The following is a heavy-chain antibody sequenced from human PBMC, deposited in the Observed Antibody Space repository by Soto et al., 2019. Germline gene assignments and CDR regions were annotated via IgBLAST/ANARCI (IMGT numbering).Heavy chain of an antibody. V-gene: IGHV4-4*02. CDR3: ARYKGEHIFHGGWGFDY. D-gene: IGHD3-16*01. Sequence: PSETLSLTCLVSGDSIKTNYWWAWVRQPPGQGLEWIGEIYHSGSAIYTPSLKSRVTLSVDTSKNQFSLKLSSVTAADTAVYYCARYKGEHIFHGGWGFDYWGQGTLVTVSS. J-gene: IGHJ4*02. CDR1: GDSIKTNYW. CDR2: IYHSGSA.